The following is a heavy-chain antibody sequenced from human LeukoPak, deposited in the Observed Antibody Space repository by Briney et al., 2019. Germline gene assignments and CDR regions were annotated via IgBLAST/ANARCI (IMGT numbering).Heavy chain of an antibody. CDR3: ARDYSSGWTGY. CDR2: ISACNGNT. D-gene: IGHD6-19*01. V-gene: IGHV1-18*01. J-gene: IGHJ4*02. Sequence: ASVKVSCKASGYTFTSYGISWVRQAPGQGLEWMGWISACNGNTNYAQKLQGRVTMTTDTSTSTAYMELRSLRSDDTGEHYCARDYSSGWTGYWGQGTLVTVSS. CDR1: GYTFTSYG.